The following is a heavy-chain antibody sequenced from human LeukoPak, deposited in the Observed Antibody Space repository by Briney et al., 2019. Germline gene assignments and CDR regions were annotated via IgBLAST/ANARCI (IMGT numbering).Heavy chain of an antibody. D-gene: IGHD6-13*01. J-gene: IGHJ3*02. V-gene: IGHV1-8*03. CDR3: ARVSARAGTGAFDI. CDR2: MNPNSGNT. Sequence: ASVRVSCKASGYTFTSYHINWVRQATGQGLEWMGWMNPNSGNTGYAQKFQGRVTITRNTSISTAYMELSSLRSEDTAVYYCARVSARAGTGAFDIWGQGTMVTVSS. CDR1: GYTFTSYH.